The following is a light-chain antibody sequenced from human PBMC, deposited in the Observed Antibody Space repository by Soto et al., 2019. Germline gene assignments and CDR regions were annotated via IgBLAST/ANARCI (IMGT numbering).Light chain of an antibody. Sequence: DIQMTQSPSTLSASVGDRVTITCRASQSISSWLAWYQQKPRKPPKLLIYKASSLESGVPSRFSGSGSGTEFTLTISSLQPDDFATYYCQQYNSWPLTFGGGTKVEIK. CDR3: QQYNSWPLT. CDR1: QSISSW. V-gene: IGKV1-5*03. J-gene: IGKJ4*01. CDR2: KAS.